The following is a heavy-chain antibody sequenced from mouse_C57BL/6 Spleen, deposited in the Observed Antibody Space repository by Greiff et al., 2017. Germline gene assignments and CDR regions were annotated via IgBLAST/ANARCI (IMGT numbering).Heavy chain of an antibody. Sequence: QVQLQQSGPELVKPGASVKISCKASGYAFSSSWMNWVKQRPGKGLEWIGRIYPGDGDTNYNGKFKGKATLTADKSSSTAYMQLSSLTSEDSAVYFCARDYDGYYEFAYWGQGTLVTVSA. CDR1: GYAFSSSW. CDR2: IYPGDGDT. D-gene: IGHD2-3*01. CDR3: ARDYDGYYEFAY. J-gene: IGHJ3*01. V-gene: IGHV1-82*01.